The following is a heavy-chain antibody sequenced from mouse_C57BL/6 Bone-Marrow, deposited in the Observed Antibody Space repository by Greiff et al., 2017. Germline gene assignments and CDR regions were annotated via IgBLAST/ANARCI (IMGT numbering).Heavy chain of an antibody. V-gene: IGHV1-53*01. J-gene: IGHJ3*01. Sequence: VQLQQPGTELVKPGASVKLSCKASGYTFTSSWMHWVKQRPGQGLEWIGNINPSNGGTNYNEKFKSKATLTVDKSSSTAYMQLSSLTSEDSAVYYCARSPSSGYPFAYWGQGTLVTVSA. CDR3: ARSPSSGYPFAY. D-gene: IGHD3-2*02. CDR1: GYTFTSSW. CDR2: INPSNGGT.